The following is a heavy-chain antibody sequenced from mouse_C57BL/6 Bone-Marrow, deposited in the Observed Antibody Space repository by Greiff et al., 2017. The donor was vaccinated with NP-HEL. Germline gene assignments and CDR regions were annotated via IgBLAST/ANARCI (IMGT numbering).Heavy chain of an antibody. CDR2: IYPRSGNT. V-gene: IGHV1-81*01. D-gene: IGHD1-1*01. Sequence: QVQLQQSGAELARPGASVKLPCKASGYTFTSYGISWVKQRTGQGLEWIGEIYPRSGNTYYNEKFKGKATLTADKSSSTAYMELRSLTSEDSAVYFCARVVTTVVYYAMDYWGQGTSVTVSS. CDR1: GYTFTSYG. J-gene: IGHJ4*01. CDR3: ARVVTTVVYYAMDY.